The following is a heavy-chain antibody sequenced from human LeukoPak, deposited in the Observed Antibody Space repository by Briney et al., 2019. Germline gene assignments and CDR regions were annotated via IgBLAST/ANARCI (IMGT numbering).Heavy chain of an antibody. CDR2: INAAGDAT. V-gene: IGHV3-74*01. CDR1: GFTFSSYS. J-gene: IGHJ3*01. Sequence: PGGSLRLSCAASGFTFSSYSMHWVRHAPGKGLEWVSHINAAGDATRYAGSVKGRFTISRDNAKNTVSLQMNSLRAEDTAGYYCASIEGLAETGLYAFDVWGQGTRVTVSS. D-gene: IGHD6-13*01. CDR3: ASIEGLAETGLYAFDV.